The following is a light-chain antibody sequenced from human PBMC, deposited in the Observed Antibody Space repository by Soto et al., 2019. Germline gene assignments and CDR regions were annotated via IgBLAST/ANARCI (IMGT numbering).Light chain of an antibody. V-gene: IGKV1-39*01. CDR1: QNIRNY. J-gene: IGKJ2*01. CDR3: QQGHSTPYT. Sequence: DIQMTQSPSSLSASVGDRVTITCRASQNIRNYLNWYQQKPGDAPKLLIYAASTLQGAVPSRFSGSGSGTDFPLTISSLQPEDFATYHCQQGHSTPYTFGQGTRQEI. CDR2: AAS.